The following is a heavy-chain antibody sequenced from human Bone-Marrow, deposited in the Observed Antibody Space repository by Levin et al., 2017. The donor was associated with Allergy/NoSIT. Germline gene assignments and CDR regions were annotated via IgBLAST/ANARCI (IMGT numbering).Heavy chain of an antibody. V-gene: IGHV3-30*18. Sequence: GGSLRLSCAASGFTFSSYGMHWVRQAPGKGLEWVAVISYDGSNKYYADSVKGRFTISRDNSKNTLYLQMNSLRAEDTAVYYCAKDPGEITMVRGVIITRLWGRYYYYYMDVWGKGTTVTVSS. CDR1: GFTFSSYG. CDR3: AKDPGEITMVRGVIITRLWGRYYYYYMDV. D-gene: IGHD3-10*01. J-gene: IGHJ6*03. CDR2: ISYDGSNK.